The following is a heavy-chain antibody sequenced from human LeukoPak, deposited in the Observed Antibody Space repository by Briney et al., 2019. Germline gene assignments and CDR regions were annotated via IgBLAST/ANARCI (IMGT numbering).Heavy chain of an antibody. V-gene: IGHV4-30-4*08. CDR2: IYYSGST. J-gene: IGHJ5*02. D-gene: IGHD2-2*01. Sequence: SQTLSLTCTVSGGSISSGDYYWSWIRQPPGKGLEWIGYIYYSGSTYYNPSLKSRVTISVDTSKNQFSLKLSSVTAADTAVYYCARAPYCSSTSCYYRDWFDPWGQGTLVTVSS. CDR3: ARAPYCSSTSCYYRDWFDP. CDR1: GGSISSGDYY.